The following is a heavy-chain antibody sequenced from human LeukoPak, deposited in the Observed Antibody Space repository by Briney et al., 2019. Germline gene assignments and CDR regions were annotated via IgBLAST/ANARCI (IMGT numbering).Heavy chain of an antibody. CDR3: GRAFPPLRTSSAGDL. D-gene: IGHD3-16*01. CDR2: ISGRSSHT. CDR1: GFTFSHYD. Sequence: CGSLRLTCSASGFTFSHYDMHWIRQPPGKGLAWISAISGRSSHTYYGDSVKGRFSISRDNDKNLLYLQMNGLGAEDTAVYYCGRAFPPLRTSSAGDLWGQGTLVTVSS. J-gene: IGHJ4*02. V-gene: IGHV3-21*06.